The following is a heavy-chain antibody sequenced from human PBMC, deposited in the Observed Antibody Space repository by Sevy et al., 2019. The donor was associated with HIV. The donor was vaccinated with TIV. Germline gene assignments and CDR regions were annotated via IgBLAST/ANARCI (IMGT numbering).Heavy chain of an antibody. V-gene: IGHV3-21*01. Sequence: GGSLDFSFAASGFTFSSYTLNWVRQAPGKGLEWFPSISSSSSYIYSADSVKGRFTISRDNAKNSLYLQMNSLRAEDTAVYYCARASCCYYYYYYMDVWGKGTTVTVSS. D-gene: IGHD2-2*01. CDR3: ARASCCYYYYYYMDV. CDR2: ISSSSSYI. CDR1: GFTFSSYT. J-gene: IGHJ6*03.